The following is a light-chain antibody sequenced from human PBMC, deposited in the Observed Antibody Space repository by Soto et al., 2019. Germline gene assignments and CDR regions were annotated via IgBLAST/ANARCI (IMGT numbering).Light chain of an antibody. CDR1: QSVSNS. V-gene: IGKV3-11*01. CDR3: HQRYNWPRVT. Sequence: EIVLTQFPATLSLSPGERVTLSCRASQSVSNSLAWYQQKPGQPPRLLIYDVSNRATGIPARFSGSGSGTDFTLTITSLEPEDFAVYFCHQRYNWPRVTFGQGTQLEIK. J-gene: IGKJ5*01. CDR2: DVS.